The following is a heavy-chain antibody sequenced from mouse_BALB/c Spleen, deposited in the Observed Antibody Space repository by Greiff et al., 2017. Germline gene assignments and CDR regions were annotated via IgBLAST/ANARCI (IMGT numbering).Heavy chain of an antibody. CDR1: GFSLTGYG. D-gene: IGHD1-1*01. V-gene: IGHV2-6-7*01. J-gene: IGHJ2*01. Sequence: QVQLKESGPGLVAPSQSLSITCTVSGFSLTGYGVNWVRQPPGKGLEWLGMIWGDGSTDYNSALKSRLSISKDNSKSQVFLKMNSLQTDDTARYYCARVYYYGSSCFDYWGQGTTLTVSS. CDR3: ARVYYYGSSCFDY. CDR2: IWGDGST.